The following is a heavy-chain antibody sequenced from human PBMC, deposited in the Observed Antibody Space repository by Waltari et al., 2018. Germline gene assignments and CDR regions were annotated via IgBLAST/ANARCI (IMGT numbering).Heavy chain of an antibody. CDR3: ARGYFDSSGYSSAADFDY. CDR2: IKWNVGNT. Sequence: EVQLVESGGGVERPGGSLRLSCAASGFTFDDYGMSWARQAPGKGLGGVYGIKWNVGNTGYADSGKGRFTISRDNAKNSLYLQMNSLRGEDTAFYYCARGYFDSSGYSSAADFDYWGQGTLVTVPS. CDR1: GFTFDDYG. V-gene: IGHV3-20*04. D-gene: IGHD3-22*01. J-gene: IGHJ4*02.